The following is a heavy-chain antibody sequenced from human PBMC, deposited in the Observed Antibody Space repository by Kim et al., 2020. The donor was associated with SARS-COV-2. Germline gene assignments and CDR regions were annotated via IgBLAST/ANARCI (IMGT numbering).Heavy chain of an antibody. CDR2: T. D-gene: IGHD3-10*01. J-gene: IGHJ6*02. Sequence: TKYSPSLQGQVPISADKSTSTAYLQWSSLKASDTAVYYCARLYGSGRMDVWGQGTTVTVSS. V-gene: IGHV5-51*01. CDR3: ARLYGSGRMDV.